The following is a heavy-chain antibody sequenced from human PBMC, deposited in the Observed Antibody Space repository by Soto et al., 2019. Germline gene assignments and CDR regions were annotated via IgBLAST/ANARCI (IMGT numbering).Heavy chain of an antibody. CDR2: IIPIFGTA. CDR3: ARGYGSGSYTYYYYYGMDV. V-gene: IGHV1-69*13. Sequence: SVKVSCKASGGTFSSYAISCVRQAPVQGREWMGGIIPIFGTANYAQKFQGRVTITADESTSTAYMELSSLRSEDTAVYYCARGYGSGSYTYYYYYGMDVWGQGTTVTVSS. J-gene: IGHJ6*02. D-gene: IGHD3-10*01. CDR1: GGTFSSYA.